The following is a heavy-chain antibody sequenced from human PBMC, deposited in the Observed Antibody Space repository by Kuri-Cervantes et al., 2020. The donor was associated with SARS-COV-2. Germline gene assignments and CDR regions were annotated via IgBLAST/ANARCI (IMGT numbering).Heavy chain of an antibody. CDR3: YCAPKEGFDS. CDR2: VKTNSGNT. Sequence: ASVKVSCKASGYTFTSYDINWVRQAPGQGLEWMGMVKTNSGNTLYAQIFQGRVTMTRDTSTSTVYMELSSLTSEDTAIYYCYCAPKEGFDSWGQGTLVTVSS. J-gene: IGHJ4*02. D-gene: IGHD2-21*01. CDR1: GYTFTSYD. V-gene: IGHV1-8*02.